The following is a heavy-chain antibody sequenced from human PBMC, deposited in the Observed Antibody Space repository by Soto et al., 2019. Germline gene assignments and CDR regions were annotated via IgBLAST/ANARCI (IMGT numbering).Heavy chain of an antibody. CDR2: INNGGST. V-gene: IGHV3-66*01. J-gene: IGHJ6*02. Sequence: PWGSLRLSCAASGFTFSSYGMYWVRQAPGKGLEWVSAINNGGSTFYADSVKGRFTISRDDSKNTLYLQMNSLRVEDTAMYYCVRENYYYGMDVWGQGTAVTVSS. CDR3: VRENYYYGMDV. CDR1: GFTFSSYG.